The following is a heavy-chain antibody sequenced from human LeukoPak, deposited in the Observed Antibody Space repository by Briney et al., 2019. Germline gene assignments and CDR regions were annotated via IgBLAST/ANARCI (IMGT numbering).Heavy chain of an antibody. D-gene: IGHD2-15*01. CDR2: IKPDGTET. Sequence: GGSLRLSCAASGFTFSASWMNWARQAPGKGLEWVANIKPDGTETYYADSVKGRFTISRDNAENSQYLQMNSLRAEDTAVYYCAREPLGYCSGSTCYYFYMDFWGKGTTVTVSS. J-gene: IGHJ6*03. CDR3: AREPLGYCSGSTCYYFYMDF. CDR1: GFTFSASW. V-gene: IGHV3-7*01.